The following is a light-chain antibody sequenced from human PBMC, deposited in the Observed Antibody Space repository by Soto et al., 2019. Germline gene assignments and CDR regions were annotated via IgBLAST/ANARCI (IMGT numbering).Light chain of an antibody. CDR3: QQYNNWPPCT. J-gene: IGKJ2*02. Sequence: EIVMTQSPATLSVSPGERATLSCRASQSVSSNLAWYQQKPGQAPRLLIYGASTRATGIPARFSGSGSGTEFTLTISSLQSEDVAVYYWQQYNNWPPCTFGQGTKLEIK. CDR2: GAS. CDR1: QSVSSN. V-gene: IGKV3-15*01.